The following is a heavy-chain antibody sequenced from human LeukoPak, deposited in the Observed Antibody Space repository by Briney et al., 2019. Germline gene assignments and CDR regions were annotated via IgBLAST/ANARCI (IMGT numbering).Heavy chain of an antibody. CDR2: FDPEDGET. CDR3: ARVFKGSGWYGDSFDI. J-gene: IGHJ3*02. CDR1: GYTLTELS. V-gene: IGHV1-24*01. Sequence: ASVKVSCKVSGYTLTELSMHWVRQAPGKGPEWMGGFDPEDGETIYAQKFQGRVTMTEDTSTDTAYMELRSLRSDDTAVYYCARVFKGSGWYGDSFDIWGQGTMVIVSS. D-gene: IGHD6-19*01.